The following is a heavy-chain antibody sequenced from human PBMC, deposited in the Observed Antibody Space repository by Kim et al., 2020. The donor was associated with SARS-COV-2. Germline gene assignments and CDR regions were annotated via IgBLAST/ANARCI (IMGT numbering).Heavy chain of an antibody. CDR3: TRDNPTVADFDS. J-gene: IGHJ4*02. Sequence: GGSLRLSCATSGFNLGAYEMNWVRQAPGKGLEWVAYISVDGSRGEYADSVEGRFSIFKDNAQKSLILQMNSLRAEDTALYYCTRDNPTVADFDSLGWGTL. CDR2: ISVDGSRG. CDR1: GFNLGAYE. V-gene: IGHV3-48*03. D-gene: IGHD4-17*01.